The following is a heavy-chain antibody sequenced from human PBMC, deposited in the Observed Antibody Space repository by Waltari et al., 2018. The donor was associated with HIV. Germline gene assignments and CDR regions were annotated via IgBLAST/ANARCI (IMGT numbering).Heavy chain of an antibody. Sequence: QVQLQQWGAGLLKFSETLSLTCAVYGGSFSGYYWSWIRQPPGKGLEWTGEIDHSGTPNYNPSLKSRVTISVDTSKNQFSLKLNSVTAADTAVYYCARGRLYCSGGSCYSKTTSGFDYWGQGTLVTVSS. D-gene: IGHD2-15*01. CDR2: IDHSGTP. CDR3: ARGRLYCSGGSCYSKTTSGFDY. J-gene: IGHJ4*02. V-gene: IGHV4-34*01. CDR1: GGSFSGYY.